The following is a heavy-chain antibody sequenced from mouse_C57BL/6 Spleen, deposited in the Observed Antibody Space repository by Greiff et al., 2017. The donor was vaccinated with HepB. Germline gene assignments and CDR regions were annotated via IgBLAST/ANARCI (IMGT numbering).Heavy chain of an antibody. Sequence: DVKLVESGGGLVQSGRSLRLSCATSGFTFSDFYMEWVRQAPGKGLEWIAASRNKANDYTTEYSASVKGRFIVSRDTSQSILYLQMNALRAEDTAIYYCARDAWVPFAYWGQGTLVTVSA. V-gene: IGHV7-1*01. CDR2: SRNKANDYTT. D-gene: IGHD2-14*01. CDR3: ARDAWVPFAY. J-gene: IGHJ3*01. CDR1: GFTFSDFY.